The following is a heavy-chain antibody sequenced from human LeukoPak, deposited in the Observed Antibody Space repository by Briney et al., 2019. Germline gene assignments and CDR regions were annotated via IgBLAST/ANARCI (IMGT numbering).Heavy chain of an antibody. D-gene: IGHD3-22*01. J-gene: IGHJ3*01. CDR3: AKECGRDYDDRAFDL. CDR1: GFTFSSYA. CDR2: ISGTGGST. V-gene: IGHV3-23*01. Sequence: PGGSLRLSCAASGFTFSSYAMNWVRQSPERGLEWVSAISGTGGSTSYGDSLKGRFTISRDNSKNTLYLQMSSLTAEDTGVYYCAKECGRDYDDRAFDLWDQGTMVTVSS.